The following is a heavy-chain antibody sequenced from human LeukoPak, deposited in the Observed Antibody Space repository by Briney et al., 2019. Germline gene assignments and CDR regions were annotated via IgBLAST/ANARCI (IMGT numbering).Heavy chain of an antibody. J-gene: IGHJ4*02. D-gene: IGHD3-22*01. Sequence: SETLSLTCAVYGGSFSGYYWSWIRQPPGKGLEWIGEINHSGSTNYNPSLESRVTISVDTSKNQFSLKLSSVTAADTAVYYCATTPDYYDSSGYDYWGQGTLVTVSS. V-gene: IGHV4-34*01. CDR2: INHSGST. CDR1: GGSFSGYY. CDR3: ATTPDYYDSSGYDY.